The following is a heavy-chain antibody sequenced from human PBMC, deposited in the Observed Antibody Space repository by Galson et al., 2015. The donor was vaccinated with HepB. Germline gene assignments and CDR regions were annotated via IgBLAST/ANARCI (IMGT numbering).Heavy chain of an antibody. Sequence: SLRLSCAASGFTFDDYAMHWVRQAPGKGLEWVSGISWNSGSIGYADSVKGRFTISRDNAKNSLYLQMNSLRAEDTALYCCAKSFGVRPANYYYYMDVWGKGTTVTVSS. CDR3: AKSFGVRPANYYYYMDV. V-gene: IGHV3-9*01. J-gene: IGHJ6*03. CDR1: GFTFDDYA. CDR2: ISWNSGSI. D-gene: IGHD3-3*01.